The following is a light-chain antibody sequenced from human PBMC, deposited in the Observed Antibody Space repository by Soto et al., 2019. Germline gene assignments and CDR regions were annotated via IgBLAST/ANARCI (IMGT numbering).Light chain of an antibody. J-gene: IGKJ5*01. V-gene: IGKV3-20*01. CDR2: GAS. CDR1: QTVSSNY. CDR3: QQYTGPPTT. Sequence: EIILTQSPDTLSLYTGERATLSCRASQTVSSNYLAWCQQRPGQAPRLLIYGASTRAAGIPDRFSGSGSGTDFTLTITRLEPEDSAVYFCQQYTGPPTTFGQGTRLENK.